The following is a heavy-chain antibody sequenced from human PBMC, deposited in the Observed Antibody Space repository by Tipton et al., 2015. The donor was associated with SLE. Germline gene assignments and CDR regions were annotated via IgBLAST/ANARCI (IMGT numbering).Heavy chain of an antibody. CDR3: ARGLGKWYFDL. CDR2: LNLDGRHI. V-gene: IGHV3-74*01. CDR1: GFSLSTYW. J-gene: IGHJ2*01. Sequence: SLRLSCAASGFSLSTYWMHWVRQAPGKGLVWVSRLNLDGRHISYADSVKGRFTISRDNSKKTLYLQMNSLRVEDTAVYYCARGLGKWYFDLWGRGTLVTVSS. D-gene: IGHD3-16*01.